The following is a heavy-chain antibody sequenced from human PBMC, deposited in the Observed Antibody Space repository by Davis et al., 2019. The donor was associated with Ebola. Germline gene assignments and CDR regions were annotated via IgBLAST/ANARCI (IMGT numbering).Heavy chain of an antibody. D-gene: IGHD1-14*01. V-gene: IGHV4-34*01. CDR2: IDHRGDI. J-gene: IGHJ4*02. Sequence: PSETLSLTCAVYGESLRDYYWSWVRQSPGKGLERNGEIDHRGDINYNPSLKSQVTLSIDTSRKQFSLRLTSVTAAETAVYYCASLHHIRGKDCFDYWGQGALVTVSS. CDR3: ASLHHIRGKDCFDY. CDR1: GESLRDYY.